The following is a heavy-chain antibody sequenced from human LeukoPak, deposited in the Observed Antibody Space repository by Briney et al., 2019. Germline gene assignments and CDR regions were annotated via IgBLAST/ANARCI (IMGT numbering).Heavy chain of an antibody. D-gene: IGHD3-10*01. V-gene: IGHV1-2*02. J-gene: IGHJ5*02. CDR2: INPNSGGT. CDR3: ARPIWFGSNWFDP. CDR1: GYTFTGYY. Sequence: ASVKVSCKASGYTFTGYYMHWVRQAPGQGLEWMGWINPNSGGTNYAQKFRGRVTMTRDTSISTAYMELSRLRSDDTAVYYCARPIWFGSNWFDPWGQGTLVTVSS.